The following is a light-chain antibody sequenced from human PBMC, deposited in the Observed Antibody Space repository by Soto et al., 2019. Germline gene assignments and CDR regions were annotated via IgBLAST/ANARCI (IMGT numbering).Light chain of an antibody. V-gene: IGLV2-14*03. CDR3: SSYTSTSTVV. J-gene: IGLJ2*01. Sequence: QSALTQAASESGSPGQSITMSCTGTSSDVGGYNSVSWYQQHPGKAPKLMIYDVSNRPSGVSNRFSGSKSVNTASLTISGLQAEDEADYYCSSYTSTSTVVFGGGTKLTVL. CDR2: DVS. CDR1: SSDVGGYNS.